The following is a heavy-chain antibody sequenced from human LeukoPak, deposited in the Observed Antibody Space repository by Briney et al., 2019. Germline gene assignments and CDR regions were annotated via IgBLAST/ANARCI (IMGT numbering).Heavy chain of an antibody. D-gene: IGHD5-18*01. CDR1: GLAFSAYK. Sequence: GGSLRLSCAASGLAFSAYKMHWVRQAPRKGLVWVSRISTDGYTTDYADFVQGRLTASRDNTKNTWSLEMNSLRAEDTAVYYCARDRGYSYVQPDYWGQGTLVTVSS. J-gene: IGHJ4*02. CDR2: ISTDGYTT. V-gene: IGHV3-74*01. CDR3: ARDRGYSYVQPDY.